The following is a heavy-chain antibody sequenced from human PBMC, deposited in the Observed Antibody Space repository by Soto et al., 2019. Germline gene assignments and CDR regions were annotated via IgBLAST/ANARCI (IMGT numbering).Heavy chain of an antibody. V-gene: IGHV3-33*08. D-gene: IGHD6-19*01. CDR3: ARENRYSSGWYPFDY. CDR2: IWYDGSNK. CDR1: GFPFSSRA. Sequence: GGSLSLSCAASGFPFSSRAMSWVRQAPGKGLEWVAVIWYDGSNKYYADSVKGRFTISRDNSKNTLYLQMNSLRAEDTAVYYCARENRYSSGWYPFDYWGQGTLVTVSS. J-gene: IGHJ4*02.